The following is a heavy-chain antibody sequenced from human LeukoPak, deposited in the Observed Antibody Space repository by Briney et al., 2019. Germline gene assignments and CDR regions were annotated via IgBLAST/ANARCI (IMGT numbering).Heavy chain of an antibody. CDR1: GFTFSTYA. D-gene: IGHD3-22*01. CDR3: AKSQYSSSYRGLMDV. V-gene: IGHV3-23*01. J-gene: IGHJ6*03. CDR2: LSGSGDST. Sequence: GGSLRLSCAASGFTFSTYAMSWVRQAPGKGLEWVSTLSGSGDSTFYADSVKGRFTISRDNSKNTLYLQMNSLRAEDTAVYYCAKSQYSSSYRGLMDVWGKGTTVTVSS.